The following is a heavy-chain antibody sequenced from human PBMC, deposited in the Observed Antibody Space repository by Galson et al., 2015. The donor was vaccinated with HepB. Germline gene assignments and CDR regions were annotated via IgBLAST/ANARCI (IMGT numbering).Heavy chain of an antibody. V-gene: IGHV4-4*02. CDR2: AYHSGGT. Sequence: ETLSLTCAVSGDSISNDRWWSWVRQPPGEGLEWIGEAYHSGGTNYRPSLKSRVTISVDKSKNQFSQKLTSVTAADTAVYYCARAKEGRGYFDYWAREPWSPSPQ. CDR3: ARAKEGRGYFDY. CDR1: GDSISNDRW. J-gene: IGHJ4*02. D-gene: IGHD3-10*01.